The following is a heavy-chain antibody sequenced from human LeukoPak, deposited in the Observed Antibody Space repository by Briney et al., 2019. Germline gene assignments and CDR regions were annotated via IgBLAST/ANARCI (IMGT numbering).Heavy chain of an antibody. Sequence: ASVKVSCKASGYTFTGYYMHWVRQAPGQGLEWMGWINPNSGGTNYAQKFQGRVTMTRDTSISTAYMELSRLRSDDTAVYYCARGGSTSLVYYYYMDVWGKGTTVTISS. J-gene: IGHJ6*03. D-gene: IGHD2-2*01. CDR1: GYTFTGYY. CDR2: INPNSGGT. CDR3: ARGGSTSLVYYYYMDV. V-gene: IGHV1-2*02.